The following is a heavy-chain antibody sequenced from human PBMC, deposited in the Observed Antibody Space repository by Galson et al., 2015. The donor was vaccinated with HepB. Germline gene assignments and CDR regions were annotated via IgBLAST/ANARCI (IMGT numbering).Heavy chain of an antibody. CDR2: ISSSGSTI. D-gene: IGHD3-22*01. Sequence: SLRLSCAASGFTFSSYEMNWVRQAPGKGLEWVSYISSSGSTIYYADSVKGRFTISRDNAKNSLYLQMNSLRAEDTAVYYCARDAPPYDSSGYYSYFDYWGQGTLVTVSS. J-gene: IGHJ4*02. CDR1: GFTFSSYE. CDR3: ARDAPPYDSSGYYSYFDY. V-gene: IGHV3-48*03.